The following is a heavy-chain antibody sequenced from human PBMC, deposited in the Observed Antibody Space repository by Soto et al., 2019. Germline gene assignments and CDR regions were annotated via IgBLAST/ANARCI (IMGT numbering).Heavy chain of an antibody. V-gene: IGHV4-30-4*01. CDR1: GGSISSGDYY. D-gene: IGHD3-3*01. CDR3: GRGGEYDFWSGVNYGVDV. J-gene: IGHJ6*02. Sequence: VQLQESGPGLVKASQTLSLTCTVSGGSISSGDYYWSWIRQPPGKGLEWIGYIYNSGSTYYNQSLTSQVTMSTDTSENQFSLKLRSVTAADTAVYFCGRGGEYDFWSGVNYGVDVWGQGTTVTVSS. CDR2: IYNSGST.